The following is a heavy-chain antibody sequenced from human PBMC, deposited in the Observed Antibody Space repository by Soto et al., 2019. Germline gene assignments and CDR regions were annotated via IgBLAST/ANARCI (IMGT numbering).Heavy chain of an antibody. CDR3: AKTQVVYLVRLATVDWFDP. D-gene: IGHD1-26*01. J-gene: IGHJ5*02. Sequence: VGSLRLSCAASGFIFENFGMSWVRQAPGKGLEWISSISGSGFKKYYADSVKGRFTISRDNSKSTVYLELNNLSAEDTAVYHCAKTQVVYLVRLATVDWFDPWGQGSVVTVSS. V-gene: IGHV3-23*01. CDR1: GFIFENFG. CDR2: ISGSGFKK.